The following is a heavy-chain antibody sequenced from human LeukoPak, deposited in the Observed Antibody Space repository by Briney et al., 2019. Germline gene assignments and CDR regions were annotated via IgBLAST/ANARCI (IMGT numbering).Heavy chain of an antibody. CDR3: ARLYSGSYKAPDY. V-gene: IGHV4-59*08. CDR1: GGSITTHY. J-gene: IGHJ4*02. D-gene: IGHD1-26*01. CDR2: IYYSGST. Sequence: SETLSLTCTVSGGSITTHYWSWIRQSPGKGLEWIGYIYYSGSTNYNPSLKSRVTISVDTSKNQFSVKLSSVTAADTAVYYCARLYSGSYKAPDYWGQGTLVTVSS.